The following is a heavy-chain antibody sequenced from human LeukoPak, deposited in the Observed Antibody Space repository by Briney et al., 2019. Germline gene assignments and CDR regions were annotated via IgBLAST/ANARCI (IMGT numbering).Heavy chain of an antibody. CDR2: ISYDGSNK. CDR1: GFTFSSYA. V-gene: IGHV3-30-3*01. Sequence: GGSLRLSCAASGFTFSSYAMHWVRQAPGKGLEWVAVISYDGSNKYYADSVKGRFTISRDNSKKNLYLQMNSLRAEDTAVYYCARDGDILTGYYPDYWGQGTLVTVSS. J-gene: IGHJ4*02. D-gene: IGHD3-9*01. CDR3: ARDGDILTGYYPDY.